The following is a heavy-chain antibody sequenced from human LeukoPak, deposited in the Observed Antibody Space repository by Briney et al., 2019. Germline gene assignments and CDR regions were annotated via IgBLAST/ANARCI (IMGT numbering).Heavy chain of an antibody. Sequence: ASVKVSCKASGYTFTSYDINWVRQATGQGLEWMGWMNPNSGNTGYAQKFQGRVTITRNTSISTAYMELSSLRSEDTAVYYCARPFRRDFWRYCAFDIWGQGTMVTVSS. J-gene: IGHJ3*02. CDR1: GYTFTSYD. D-gene: IGHD3-3*01. CDR2: MNPNSGNT. CDR3: ARPFRRDFWRYCAFDI. V-gene: IGHV1-8*03.